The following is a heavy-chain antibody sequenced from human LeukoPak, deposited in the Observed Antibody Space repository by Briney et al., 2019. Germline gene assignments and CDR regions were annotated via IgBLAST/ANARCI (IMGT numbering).Heavy chain of an antibody. CDR2: INHSGST. Sequence: SETLSLTCAVYGGSFSGYYWSRIRQPPGKGLERIGEINHSGSTNYNPSLKSRVTISVDTSKNQFSLKLSSVTAADTAVYYCARRGNYYDSSGYYSHAFDIWGQGTMVTVSS. D-gene: IGHD3-22*01. CDR3: ARRGNYYDSSGYYSHAFDI. V-gene: IGHV4-34*01. J-gene: IGHJ3*02. CDR1: GGSFSGYY.